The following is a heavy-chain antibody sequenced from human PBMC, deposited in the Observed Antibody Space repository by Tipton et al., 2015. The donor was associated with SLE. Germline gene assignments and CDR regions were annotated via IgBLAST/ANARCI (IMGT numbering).Heavy chain of an antibody. D-gene: IGHD2-8*02. Sequence: TLSLTCTVSGASISSYYWSWIRQHSGKGLEWIGYIYYSGSTNYKPSLKSRVTISVDTSKNQYSLKLTSVTAADTAVYDCAYRTGIRAFDYGGQGNMVTVSS. V-gene: IGHV4-59*01. J-gene: IGHJ4*02. CDR3: AYRTGIRAFDY. CDR1: GASISSYY. CDR2: IYYSGST.